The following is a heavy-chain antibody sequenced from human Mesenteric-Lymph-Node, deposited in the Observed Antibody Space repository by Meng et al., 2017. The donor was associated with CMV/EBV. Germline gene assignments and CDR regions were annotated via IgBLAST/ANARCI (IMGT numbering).Heavy chain of an antibody. CDR1: GGSISSYY. CDR3: AREDKSSRGMDI. CDR2: NYTSGST. V-gene: IGHV4-4*07. D-gene: IGHD6-13*01. J-gene: IGHJ6*02. Sequence: GSLRLSCTVSGGSISSYYWSWIRQPAGQGLEWNGRNYTSGSTNYNPSLKRRVTMSVDTTKNQFSLKLSPVAAADTAEYCCAREDKSSRGMDIWGQGTTVTVSS.